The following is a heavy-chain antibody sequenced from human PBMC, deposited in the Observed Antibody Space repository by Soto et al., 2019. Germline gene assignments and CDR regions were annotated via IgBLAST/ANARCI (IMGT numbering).Heavy chain of an antibody. CDR2: ILPVSAPP. D-gene: IGHD3-3*01. J-gene: IGHJ4*02. V-gene: IGHV1-69*13. Sequence: GGSVKVCFKASGGPLNNYAINLVRQAPGQGLEWMGGILPVSAPPDYAQKFQGRVSITADHSTSTVYMELSRLKSDGTAVYFCATDSNYDVSNSFWGQGTMVTVSS. CDR1: GGPLNNYA. CDR3: ATDSNYDVSNSF.